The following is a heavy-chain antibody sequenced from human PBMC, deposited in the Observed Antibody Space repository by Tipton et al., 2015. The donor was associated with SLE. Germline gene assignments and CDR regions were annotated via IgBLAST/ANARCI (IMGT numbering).Heavy chain of an antibody. V-gene: IGHV4-59*11. CDR2: IYYSGST. CDR3: ARFRYSSSLPWFDP. D-gene: IGHD6-6*01. Sequence: TLSLTCTVSGGSISSHYWSWIRQPPGKGLEWIGYIYYSGSTNYNPSLKSRVTISVDTSKNQFSLKLSSVTAADTAVYYCARFRYSSSLPWFDPWGQGTLVTVSS. CDR1: GGSISSHY. J-gene: IGHJ5*02.